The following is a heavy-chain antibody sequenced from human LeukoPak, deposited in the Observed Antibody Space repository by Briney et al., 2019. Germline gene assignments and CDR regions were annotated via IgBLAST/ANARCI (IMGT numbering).Heavy chain of an antibody. CDR2: IYFSGST. Sequence: PSETLSLTCTVSGDSISSANYDWGWVRQPPGKGLEWIGSIYFSGSTYYSPFIKTRVTISVETSKVQFSLKLSYVTAEDTAVYYCARDSCSSTSCRKKFDNWGQGTLVTVSS. D-gene: IGHD2-2*01. CDR3: ARDSCSSTSCRKKFDN. J-gene: IGHJ4*02. CDR1: GDSISSANYD. V-gene: IGHV4-39*07.